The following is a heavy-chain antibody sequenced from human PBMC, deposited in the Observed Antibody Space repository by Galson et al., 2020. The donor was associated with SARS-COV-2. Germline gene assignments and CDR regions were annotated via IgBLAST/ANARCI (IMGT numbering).Heavy chain of an antibody. CDR3: VRDHSYYYHHTFLDY. D-gene: IGHD3-10*01. CDR1: GFTFSSYW. V-gene: IGHV3-74*01. CDR2: IYSDGSSA. J-gene: IGHJ4*02. Sequence: GSLRLSCAASGFTFSSYWMHWVRQAPGKGLVWVSRIYSDGSSATYADSVKGRFTISRDNAQNTLYLQMNSLRVEDTAVYYCVRDHSYYYHHTFLDYWGQGTLVTVSS.